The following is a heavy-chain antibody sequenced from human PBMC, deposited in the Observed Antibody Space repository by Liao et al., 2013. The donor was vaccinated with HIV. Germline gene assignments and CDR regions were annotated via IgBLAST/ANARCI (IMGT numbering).Heavy chain of an antibody. CDR2: INHSGRT. Sequence: QLQLQESGPGLVKPSETLSLTCTVSGGSISSSSYYWGWIRQPPGKGLEWIGEINHSGRTNYNPSLKSRVTISVDRSKNQFSLKLTSVTAADTAVYYCARGWYFDLWGRGTLVAVSS. CDR3: ARGWYFDL. V-gene: IGHV4-39*07. J-gene: IGHJ2*01. CDR1: GGSISSSSYY.